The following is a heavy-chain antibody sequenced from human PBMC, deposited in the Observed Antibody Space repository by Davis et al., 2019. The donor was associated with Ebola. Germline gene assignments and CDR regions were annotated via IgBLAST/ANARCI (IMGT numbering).Heavy chain of an antibody. CDR2: ISYDGSNK. J-gene: IGHJ4*02. V-gene: IGHV3-30*04. CDR1: GFTFSSYA. CDR3: ARDSLWFGELLVTYFDY. D-gene: IGHD3-10*01. Sequence: GGSLRLSCAAFGFTFSSYAMHWVRQAPGKGLEWVAVISYDGSNKYYADSVKGRFTISRDNSKNTLYLQMNSLRAEDTAVYYCARDSLWFGELLVTYFDYWGQGTLVTVSS.